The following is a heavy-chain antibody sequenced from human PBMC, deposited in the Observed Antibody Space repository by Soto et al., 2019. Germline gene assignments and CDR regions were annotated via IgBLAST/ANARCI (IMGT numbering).Heavy chain of an antibody. Sequence: PGGSLRLSCAASGFTFSGSARHWVRQASGKGLEWVGRIRSKANSYATAYAASVKGRFTISRDDSKNTAYLQMNSLKTEDTAVYYCTRRLTVATDRQTYYYYYYMDVWGKGTTVTVSS. CDR3: TRRLTVATDRQTYYYYYYMDV. V-gene: IGHV3-73*01. D-gene: IGHD5-12*01. J-gene: IGHJ6*03. CDR2: IRSKANSYAT. CDR1: GFTFSGSA.